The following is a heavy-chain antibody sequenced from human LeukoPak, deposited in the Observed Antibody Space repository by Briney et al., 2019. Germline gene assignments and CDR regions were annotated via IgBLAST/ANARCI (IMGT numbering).Heavy chain of an antibody. D-gene: IGHD3-10*01. CDR2: IFYSGST. V-gene: IGHV4-39*07. CDR3: AREIWFGESRRFDP. CDR1: SGSISTSNYY. J-gene: IGHJ5*02. Sequence: SETLSLTCTVSSGSISTSNYYWGWVRQPPGKALEWIGNIFYSGSTYYSPSLKSRVTISVDTSKNQFSLKLSSVTAADTAVYYCAREIWFGESRRFDPWGQGTLVTVSS.